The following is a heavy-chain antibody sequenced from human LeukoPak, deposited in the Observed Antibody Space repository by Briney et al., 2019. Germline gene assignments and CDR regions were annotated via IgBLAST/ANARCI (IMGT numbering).Heavy chain of an antibody. V-gene: IGHV3-7*01. Sequence: PGGSLRLSCAASGFTFSSYWMSWVRQAPGKGLEWVANIKQDGSEKYYVDSVKGRFTISRDNAKNSLYLQMNSLRAEDTAVYYCARDDLRRYHGMDVWGQGTTVTVSS. J-gene: IGHJ6*02. CDR2: IKQDGSEK. D-gene: IGHD3-16*01. CDR3: ARDDLRRYHGMDV. CDR1: GFTFSSYW.